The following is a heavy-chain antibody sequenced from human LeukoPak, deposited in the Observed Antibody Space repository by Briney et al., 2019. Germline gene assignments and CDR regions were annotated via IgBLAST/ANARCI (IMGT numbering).Heavy chain of an antibody. CDR2: ISYDGSNK. Sequence: GGSLRLSCAASGFTFSSYAMHWVRQAPGKGLEWVAVISYDGSNKYYADSVKGRFTISRDNSKNTLYLQMNSLRAEDTAVYYCARDWATVHAFDIWGQGTMVTVSS. J-gene: IGHJ3*02. V-gene: IGHV3-30-3*01. D-gene: IGHD4-17*01. CDR1: GFTFSSYA. CDR3: ARDWATVHAFDI.